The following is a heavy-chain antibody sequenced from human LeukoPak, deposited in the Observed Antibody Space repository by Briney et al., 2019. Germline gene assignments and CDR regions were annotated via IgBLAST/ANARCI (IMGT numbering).Heavy chain of an antibody. CDR1: GVSIGRSSYY. D-gene: IGHD3-10*01. V-gene: IGHV4-39*02. CDR2: VLRAGST. J-gene: IGHJ5*01. CDR3: ARRVGFYGSGSLNYFDP. Sequence: SETLSLTCTVSGVSIGRSSYYWGWIRQPPGKGLEWIGSVLRAGSTYYSASLKSRVSISVDTTKNHFALKVTSVSAADTAMYFCARRVGFYGSGSLNYFDPWGQGILVSVSS.